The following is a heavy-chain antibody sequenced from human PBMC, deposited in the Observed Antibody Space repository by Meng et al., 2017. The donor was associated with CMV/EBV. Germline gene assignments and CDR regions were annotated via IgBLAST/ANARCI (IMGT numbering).Heavy chain of an antibody. CDR3: AREEVYGSGAYYFDY. V-gene: IGHV1-69*10. Sequence: SVKVSCKASGGTFSSYAISWVRQAPGQGLEWMGGIIPILGIANYAQKFQGRVTFTADKSTSTAYMELSSLRSEDTAVYYCAREEVYGSGAYYFDYWGQGTLVTVSS. CDR1: GGTFSSYA. CDR2: IIPILGIA. J-gene: IGHJ4*02. D-gene: IGHD3-10*01.